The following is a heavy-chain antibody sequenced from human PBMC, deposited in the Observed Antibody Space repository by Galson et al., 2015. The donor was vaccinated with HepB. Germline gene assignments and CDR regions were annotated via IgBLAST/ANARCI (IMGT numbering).Heavy chain of an antibody. J-gene: IGHJ4*02. CDR1: GFTFNNAW. CDR3: TTTSTMIVVVTGY. V-gene: IGHV3-15*01. D-gene: IGHD3-22*01. CDR2: IKNKTDGGTT. Sequence: SLRLSCAASGFTFNNAWMSWVRQAPGKGLEWVGHIKNKTDGGTTDYAAPVKGRFTISRDDSKNTLYLQMNSLKTEDTAVYYCTTTSTMIVVVTGYWGQGTLVTVSS.